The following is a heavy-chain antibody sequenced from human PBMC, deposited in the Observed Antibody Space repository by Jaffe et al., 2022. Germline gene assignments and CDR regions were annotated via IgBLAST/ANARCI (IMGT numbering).Heavy chain of an antibody. Sequence: EVQVMESGGDLVQPGGSLRLSCAASGFSFRDYELHWVRQAPRKGLEWVAFINSRGTEVKYADSVKGRFIISRDNAKTSVYLQMNSLSAEDTAVYYCARGGRNEFRDWADYFDSWGQGTLVTVS. CDR2: INSRGTEV. D-gene: IGHD2-15*01. CDR1: GFSFRDYE. CDR3: ARGGRNEFRDWADYFDS. J-gene: IGHJ4*02. V-gene: IGHV3-48*03.